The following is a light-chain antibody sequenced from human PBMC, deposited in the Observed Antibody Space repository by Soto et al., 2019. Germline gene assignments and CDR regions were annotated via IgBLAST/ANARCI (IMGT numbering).Light chain of an antibody. CDR2: DAS. V-gene: IGKV3-11*01. Sequence: EIVLTQSPATLSFSPGERATLSCRASQSVSSYLAWYQQKPGQAPRLLIYDASNRATGIPARFSGSGSGTDFTLTISSLEPEDFAVYYCQQRSNWPLFGQGTRLEI. J-gene: IGKJ5*01. CDR3: QQRSNWPL. CDR1: QSVSSY.